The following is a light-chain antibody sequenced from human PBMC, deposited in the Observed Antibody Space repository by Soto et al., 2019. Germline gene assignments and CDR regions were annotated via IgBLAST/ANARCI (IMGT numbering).Light chain of an antibody. CDR1: QSVGNS. V-gene: IGKV1-5*01. Sequence: IQMPQSASSLSAAVGYRVSITCRASQSVGNSLAWYQQRPGKAPKLLIFDASTLESGVPSKFSGSGSDTEFTFTISSLQPDDSATYQCQQYNTYGPTFGGGPKVDIK. J-gene: IGKJ4*02. CDR3: QQYNTYGPT. CDR2: DAS.